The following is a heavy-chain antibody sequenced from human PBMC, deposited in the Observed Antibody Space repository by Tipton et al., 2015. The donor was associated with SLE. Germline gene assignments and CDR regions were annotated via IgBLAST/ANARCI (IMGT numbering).Heavy chain of an antibody. V-gene: IGHV4-34*01. CDR2: INHSGST. Sequence: TLSLTCTVSGGSVSTFYWSWIRQPPGKGLEWIGEINHSGSTNYNPSLKSRVTISVDTSKNQFSLKLSSVTAADTAVYYCARGPGLLWFGERKGAFDIWGQGTMVTVSS. CDR3: ARGPGLLWFGERKGAFDI. D-gene: IGHD3-10*01. J-gene: IGHJ3*02. CDR1: GGSVSTFY.